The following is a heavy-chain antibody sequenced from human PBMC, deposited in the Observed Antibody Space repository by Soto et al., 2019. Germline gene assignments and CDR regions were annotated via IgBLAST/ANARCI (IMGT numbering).Heavy chain of an antibody. CDR1: GITFGSRA. CDR2: ITDSGGDA. D-gene: IGHD2-15*01. Sequence: EVQLLESGGDLVQPGGSLRLSCVASGITFGSRAMSWVRQAPGEGLEWVSTITDSGGDAKYADSVRGRFTISRDNSKNMLYLQMNSLRDEDTALYYCAKGPLIVVVPFDSWGQGTLVTVSS. V-gene: IGHV3-23*01. J-gene: IGHJ4*02. CDR3: AKGPLIVVVPFDS.